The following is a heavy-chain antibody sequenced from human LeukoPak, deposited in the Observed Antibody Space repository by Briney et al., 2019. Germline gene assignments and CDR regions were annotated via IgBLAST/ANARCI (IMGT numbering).Heavy chain of an antibody. CDR1: GGTFGSYA. D-gene: IGHD3-16*01. V-gene: IGHV1-69*05. Sequence: SVKVSCKASGGTFGSYAISWVRQAPGQGLEWMGGIIPIFGTANYAQKFQGRVTITTDESTSTAYMELSSLRSEDTAVYYCARGGRGDRENYLDYGGQEPLAPVSS. CDR3: ARGGRGDRENYLDY. CDR2: IIPIFGTA. J-gene: IGHJ4*02.